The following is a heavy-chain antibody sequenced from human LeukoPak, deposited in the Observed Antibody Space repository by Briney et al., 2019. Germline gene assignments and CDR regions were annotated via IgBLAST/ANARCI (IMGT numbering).Heavy chain of an antibody. CDR2: ISAYNGNT. Sequence: ASVKVSCKASGYTFTSYGISWVRQAPGQGLEWMGWISAYNGNTNYAQKLQGRVTMTTDTSTSTAYMGLRSLRPDDTAVYYCARDPTIFGVVTWFDPWGQGTLVTVSS. D-gene: IGHD3-3*01. CDR3: ARDPTIFGVVTWFDP. V-gene: IGHV1-18*01. CDR1: GYTFTSYG. J-gene: IGHJ5*02.